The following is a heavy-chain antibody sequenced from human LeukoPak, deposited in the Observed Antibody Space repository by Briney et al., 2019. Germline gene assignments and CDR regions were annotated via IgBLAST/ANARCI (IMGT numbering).Heavy chain of an antibody. J-gene: IGHJ4*02. V-gene: IGHV4-59*01. Sequence: PSETLSLTCSVSGRSISSYYGSWIRQPPGKGLEWIGYIYYSGSTNYNPSLKSRVTISVDTTKNQFSLKLSSVTAADTAVYYCARGGDDSSGWYFNWGQGTLVTVSS. CDR1: GRSISSYY. CDR3: ARGGDDSSGWYFN. CDR2: IYYSGST. D-gene: IGHD6-19*01.